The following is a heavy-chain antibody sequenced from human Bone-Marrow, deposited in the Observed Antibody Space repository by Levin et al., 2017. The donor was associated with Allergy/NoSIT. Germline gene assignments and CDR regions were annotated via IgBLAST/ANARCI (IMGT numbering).Heavy chain of an antibody. CDR3: ATSPTSGY. CDR1: GFTVSNNY. V-gene: IGHV3-53*01. J-gene: IGHJ4*02. CDR2: TYSGGNT. Sequence: GGSLRLSCAASGFTVSNNYMSWVRQAPGKGLEGVSITYSGGNTYYGDSMKGRFTMSRDRSKNTVYLQMNSLRAEDTAVYYCATSPTSGYWGQGTLVTVSS.